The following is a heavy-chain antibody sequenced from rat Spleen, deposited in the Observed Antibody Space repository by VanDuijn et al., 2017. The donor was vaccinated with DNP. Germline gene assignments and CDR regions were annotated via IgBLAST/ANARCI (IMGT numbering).Heavy chain of an antibody. CDR2: ITPSGGNT. CDR1: GFTFNNYW. J-gene: IGHJ4*01. CDR3: LKHLDA. V-gene: IGHV5-31*01. Sequence: EVQLVESGGDLVQPGRSLKLSCVASGFTFNNYWMTWIRQVPGKGLEWVASITPSGGNTYFPDSVKGRFTISRDNAENTVYLQMNSLRSEDTATYYCLKHLDAWGQGTSVTVSS.